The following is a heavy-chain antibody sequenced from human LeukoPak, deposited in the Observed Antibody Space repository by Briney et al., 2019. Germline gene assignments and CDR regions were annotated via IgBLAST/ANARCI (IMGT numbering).Heavy chain of an antibody. Sequence: GRSLRLSCAASGFTFSSYAMHWVRQAPGKGLEGVAVISYDGSNKYYADSVKGRFTITRDNSKNTLYLKMNSLRAEDTAVYYCARDSQTIQLWLLVYYYGMDVWGQGTTVTVSS. D-gene: IGHD5-18*01. CDR2: ISYDGSNK. V-gene: IGHV3-30-3*01. J-gene: IGHJ6*02. CDR3: ARDSQTIQLWLLVYYYGMDV. CDR1: GFTFSSYA.